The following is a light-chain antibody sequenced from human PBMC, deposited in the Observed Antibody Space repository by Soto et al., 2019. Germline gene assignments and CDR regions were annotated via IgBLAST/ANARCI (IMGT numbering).Light chain of an antibody. CDR1: QSVNNF. Sequence: EILLTQSPATLSLSPGERATLSCRASQSVNNFLAWYQQKPGQAPRLLLFDASYRATGVPGRFSGSGSGTDFTLTISSLEPEDFAVDYCQQRSSWPATFGPGTKVDIK. CDR2: DAS. J-gene: IGKJ3*01. V-gene: IGKV3-11*01. CDR3: QQRSSWPAT.